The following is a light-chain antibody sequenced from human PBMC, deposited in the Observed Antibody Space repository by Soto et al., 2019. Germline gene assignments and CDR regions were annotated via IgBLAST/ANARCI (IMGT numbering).Light chain of an antibody. CDR3: QSADSGIT. J-gene: IGLJ2*01. CDR1: SGSIASNY. Sequence: FILTQPHSVSESPGKTVTLSCTRSSGSIASNYVQWYQQRPGSAPTTMIYENDQRPPGVPDRFSGSIDSSSNSASLTISGLKNEDEAEYYCQSADSGITFGGGTQRTV. V-gene: IGLV6-57*04. CDR2: END.